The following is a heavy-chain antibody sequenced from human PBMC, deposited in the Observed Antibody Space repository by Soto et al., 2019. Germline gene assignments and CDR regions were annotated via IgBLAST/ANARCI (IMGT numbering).Heavy chain of an antibody. CDR1: GGSISSSSFH. D-gene: IGHD6-13*01. CDR2: IYYSGST. V-gene: IGHV4-39*01. Sequence: QLQLQESGPGLVKPSDTLSLTCTVSGGSISSSSFHWGWLRQPPGKGLEWIGSIYYSGSTYYSPSLKGRVTISGDTSKNQFSLKLSSVTAADTAVYYCARRERAAGTDWWFDPWGQGTLVTVSS. J-gene: IGHJ5*02. CDR3: ARRERAAGTDWWFDP.